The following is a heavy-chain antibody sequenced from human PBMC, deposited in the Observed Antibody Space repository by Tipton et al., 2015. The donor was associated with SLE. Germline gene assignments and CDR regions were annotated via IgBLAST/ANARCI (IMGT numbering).Heavy chain of an antibody. V-gene: IGHV5-51*03. D-gene: IGHD1-26*01. CDR1: GYSFSNYW. CDR2: IYPGDSDT. J-gene: IGHJ4*02. CDR3: ARGGTDGARFFDY. Sequence: QSGAEVKKPGESLKISCKGSGYSFSNYWIGWVRQMPGEGLEWMGIIYPGDSDTKYSASFQGQVIISADKSINTAYLQWSSLKASDTAMYYCARGGTDGARFFDYWGLGTLVTVSS.